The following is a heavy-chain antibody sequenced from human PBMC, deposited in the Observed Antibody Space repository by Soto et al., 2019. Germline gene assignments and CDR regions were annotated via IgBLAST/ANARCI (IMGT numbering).Heavy chain of an antibody. CDR2: ISGYNGDT. V-gene: IGHV1-18*01. CDR3: AKNGQLPYYYCGMDV. D-gene: IGHD1-1*01. Sequence: QGQLVQSGPEVKKPGASVKVSCKASGYTFTRYGISWVRQAPGQGLEWMGWISGYNGDTNYAQKVQGRVTLTIDTSTSTAYMELRGLTSDDSVIYYCAKNGQLPYYYCGMDVWGQGTTVTVSS. CDR1: GYTFTRYG. J-gene: IGHJ6*02.